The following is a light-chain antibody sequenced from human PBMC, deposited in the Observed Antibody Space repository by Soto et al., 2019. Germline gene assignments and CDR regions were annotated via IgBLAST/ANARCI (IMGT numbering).Light chain of an antibody. J-gene: IGLJ3*02. CDR1: GGHSSYA. V-gene: IGLV4-69*01. CDR2: LNNDGSH. CDR3: QTWATGIRV. Sequence: QLVLTQSPSASASLGASVKLTCTLSGGHSSYAIAWHQQQPEKGPRYLMNLNNDGSHTKGDGIPDRFSGSSSGAERYLTISSLQSEDEADYDCQTWATGIRVFGGGTKVTVL.